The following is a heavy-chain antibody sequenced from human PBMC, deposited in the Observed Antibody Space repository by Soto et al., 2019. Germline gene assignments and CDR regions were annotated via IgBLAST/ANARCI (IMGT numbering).Heavy chain of an antibody. CDR2: ISAYNGNT. CDR1: GYTFTSYG. D-gene: IGHD2-2*01. CDR3: ARISSTRGYYYYYGMDV. J-gene: IGHJ6*02. V-gene: IGHV1-18*01. Sequence: ASVKVSCKASGYTFTSYGISWVRQAPGQGLEWMGWISAYNGNTNYAQKRQGRVTMTTDTSTSTAYMELRSLRSDDTAVYYCARISSTRGYYYYYGMDVWGQGTTVTVSS.